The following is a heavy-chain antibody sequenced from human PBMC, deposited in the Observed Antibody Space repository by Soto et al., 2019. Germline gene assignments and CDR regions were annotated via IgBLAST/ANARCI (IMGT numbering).Heavy chain of an antibody. J-gene: IGHJ4*02. D-gene: IGHD6-13*01. CDR2: ISAYSGDT. V-gene: IGHV1-18*04. CDR3: ARNRKQQLVRDYFDF. Sequence: QVQLVQSGAEVKKPGASVKVSCKASGYTLSSYGISWVRQAPGQGLEWMGWISAYSGDTNYAQKLQGRVTMTTDTSTSTAYMELRSLRSDDTAVYYCARNRKQQLVRDYFDFWGQGTPVTVSS. CDR1: GYTLSSYG.